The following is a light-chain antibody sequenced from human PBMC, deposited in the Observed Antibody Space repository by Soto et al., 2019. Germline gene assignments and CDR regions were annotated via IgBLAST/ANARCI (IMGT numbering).Light chain of an antibody. J-gene: IGKJ1*01. V-gene: IGKV3D-20*02. CDR1: QIVGRNY. CDR3: QQRSYWPLT. Sequence: EIVLTQSPGTLSMSPGEGATLSCRASQIVGRNYLAWYQQKPGQAPRLLVHGATSRATGIPDRFSGSGSGTDFNLTISRLEPEDFAVYFCQQRSYWPLTFGQGTKVEIK. CDR2: GAT.